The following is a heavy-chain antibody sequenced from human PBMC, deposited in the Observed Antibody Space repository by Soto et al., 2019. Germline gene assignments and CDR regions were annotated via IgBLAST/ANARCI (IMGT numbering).Heavy chain of an antibody. D-gene: IGHD3-9*01. V-gene: IGHV4-30-2*01. CDR2: IYHSGST. J-gene: IGHJ4*02. Sequence: SETLSLTCAVSGSSISSGGYSWSWVRQPPGKGLEWIGYIYHSGSTYYNPSLKSRVTISVDRSKNQFSLKLSSVTAADTAAYYCARQPGYYDILTGYSTYYFDYWGQGTPVTSPQ. CDR1: GSSISSGGYS. CDR3: ARQPGYYDILTGYSTYYFDY.